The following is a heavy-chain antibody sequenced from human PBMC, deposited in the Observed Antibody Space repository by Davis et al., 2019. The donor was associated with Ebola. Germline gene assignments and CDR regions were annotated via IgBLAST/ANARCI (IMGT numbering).Heavy chain of an antibody. J-gene: IGHJ4*02. CDR3: ARASGSSYYFDY. CDR2: IYYSGST. CDR1: GGSISSYY. V-gene: IGHV4-59*01. D-gene: IGHD6-13*01. Sequence: MPSETLSLTCTVSGGSISSYYWSCILQPPGKGLEWIGYIYYSGSTNYNPSLKSRVTISVDTSKNQFSLKLSSVTAADTAVYYCARASGSSYYFDYWGQGTLVTVSS.